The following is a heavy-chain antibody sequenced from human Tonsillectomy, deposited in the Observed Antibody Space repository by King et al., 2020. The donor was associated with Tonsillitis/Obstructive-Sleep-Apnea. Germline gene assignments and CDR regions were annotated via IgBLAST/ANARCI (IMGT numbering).Heavy chain of an antibody. CDR3: ARDLGDSSSWYRGVYYYSYMDV. Sequence: QLVQSGAEVKKPGSSVKVSCKASGGTFSSFVISWVRQAPGQGLEWMGRIIPILDITNFAQKFQGRVTITADKSTSTAYMELSRLKSEDTAVYYCARDLGDSSSWYRGVYYYSYMDVWGKGTTVTVSS. D-gene: IGHD6-13*01. V-gene: IGHV1-69*04. CDR1: GGTFSSFV. J-gene: IGHJ6*03. CDR2: IIPILDIT.